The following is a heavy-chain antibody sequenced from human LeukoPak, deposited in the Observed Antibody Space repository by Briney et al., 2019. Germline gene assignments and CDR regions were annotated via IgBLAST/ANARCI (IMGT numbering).Heavy chain of an antibody. CDR3: ARDGEDYDSSGYYYYFDY. CDR1: GFTFSSYS. CDR2: ISSSGRSI. V-gene: IGHV3-48*04. Sequence: RGSLRLSCAASGFTFSSYSMNWVRQAPGKGLEWVSYISSSGRSIYYADSVKGRFTISRDNAKNSLYLQMNSLRAEDTAVYYCARDGEDYDSSGYYYYFDYWGQGTLVTVSS. D-gene: IGHD3-22*01. J-gene: IGHJ4*02.